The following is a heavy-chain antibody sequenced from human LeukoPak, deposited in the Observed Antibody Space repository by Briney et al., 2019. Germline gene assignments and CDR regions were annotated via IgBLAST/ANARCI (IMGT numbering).Heavy chain of an antibody. CDR2: IYHSPST. CDR1: GYSISSGYY. Sequence: SETLSLTCSVSGYSISSGYYWAWIRQPPGKGLEWIATIYHSPSTYYNPSLKSRVTISVDTSRNRFSLKVNSVTAADTAVYYCARVPASWGFDFWGQGALVTVSS. CDR3: ARVPASWGFDF. J-gene: IGHJ4*02. V-gene: IGHV4-38-2*01. D-gene: IGHD7-27*01.